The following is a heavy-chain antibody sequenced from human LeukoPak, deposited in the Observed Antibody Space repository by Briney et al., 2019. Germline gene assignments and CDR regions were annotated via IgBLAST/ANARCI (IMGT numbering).Heavy chain of an antibody. V-gene: IGHV1-18*01. D-gene: IGHD1-7*01. CDR1: GYTFTSYG. Sequence: ASVKVSCKSSGYTFTSYGISWVRQAPGQGLEWMGWISAYNGNTNYAQKLQGRVTMTTDTSTSTAYMELRSLRSDDTAVYYCARARTRILYMDVWGKGATVTVSS. J-gene: IGHJ6*03. CDR2: ISAYNGNT. CDR3: ARARTRILYMDV.